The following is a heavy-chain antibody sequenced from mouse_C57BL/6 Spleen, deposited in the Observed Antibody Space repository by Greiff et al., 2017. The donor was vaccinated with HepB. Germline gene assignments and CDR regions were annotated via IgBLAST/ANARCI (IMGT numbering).Heavy chain of an antibody. V-gene: IGHV1-64*01. Sequence: VQLQQSGAELVKPGASVKLSCKASGYTFTSYWMHWVKQRPGQGLEWIGMIHPNSGSTNYNEKFKSKATLTVDKSSSTAYMQLSSLTSEDSAVYYCARSSYYGSPFAYWGQGTLVTVSA. CDR2: IHPNSGST. J-gene: IGHJ3*01. CDR1: GYTFTSYW. D-gene: IGHD1-1*01. CDR3: ARSSYYGSPFAY.